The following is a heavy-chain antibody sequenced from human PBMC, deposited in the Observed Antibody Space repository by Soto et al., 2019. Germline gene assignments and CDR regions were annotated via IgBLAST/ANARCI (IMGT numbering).Heavy chain of an antibody. CDR3: ARERRISSPGRYYYDGIDV. J-gene: IGHJ6*02. CDR2: TNAGNGNT. V-gene: IGHV1-3*01. D-gene: IGHD3-3*02. Sequence: QVPLVQSGAEVKKPGASVKVSCKASGYTFTSYAMHWVRQAPGQRLEWMGWTNAGNGNTKYSQKFQGRVTITRDTSASTAHIELSSLRSEDTTVDYCARERRISSPGRYYYDGIDVWCQGTTVTVSS. CDR1: GYTFTSYA.